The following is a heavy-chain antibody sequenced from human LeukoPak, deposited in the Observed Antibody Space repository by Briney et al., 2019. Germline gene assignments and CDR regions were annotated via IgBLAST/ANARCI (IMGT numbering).Heavy chain of an antibody. J-gene: IGHJ4*02. D-gene: IGHD3-10*01. V-gene: IGHV3-48*04. Sequence: PGGSLRLSCAASGFTFSSYSMNWVRQAPGKGLEWVSYISSSCSTIYYADSVKGRFTISRDNAKNSLYLQMNSLRAEDTAVYYCAREEDGSECDYWGQGTLVTVSS. CDR1: GFTFSSYS. CDR2: ISSSCSTI. CDR3: AREEDGSECDY.